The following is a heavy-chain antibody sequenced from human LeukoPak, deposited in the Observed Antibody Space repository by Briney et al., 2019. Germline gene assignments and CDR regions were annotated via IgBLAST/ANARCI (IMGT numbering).Heavy chain of an antibody. CDR2: IYSGGST. Sequence: GGSLRLSCVASGFTVSNSYMSWVRRAPGKGLEWVSVIYSGGSTYYADSVKGRFTISRDNSKNTLYLQMNSLRAEDTAVYYCAKTRPLDSSSWSHGDYWGQGTLVTVSS. CDR3: AKTRPLDSSSWSHGDY. D-gene: IGHD6-13*01. V-gene: IGHV3-53*01. J-gene: IGHJ4*02. CDR1: GFTVSNSY.